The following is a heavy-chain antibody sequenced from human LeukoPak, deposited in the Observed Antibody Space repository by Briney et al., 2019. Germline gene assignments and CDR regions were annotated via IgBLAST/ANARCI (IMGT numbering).Heavy chain of an antibody. V-gene: IGHV3-30*02. J-gene: IGHJ4*01. D-gene: IGHD3-10*01. CDR1: GFTFSTFG. CDR2: IQYDDSIE. Sequence: GGSLRVSCAASGFTFSTFGVNWVRQAPDRGLEWVAFIQYDDSIEYYADSVKGRFTISRDNSKNTLYLQMNSLRGDDTAVYYCAKDQGVVGSYDYWGHGTLVTVSS. CDR3: AKDQGVVGSYDY.